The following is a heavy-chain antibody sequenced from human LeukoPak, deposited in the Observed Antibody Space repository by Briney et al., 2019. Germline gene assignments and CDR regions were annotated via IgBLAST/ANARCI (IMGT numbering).Heavy chain of an antibody. CDR3: ARDGGLIWGSYLGAFDI. V-gene: IGHV3-7*01. D-gene: IGHD3-16*01. CDR1: GFTFSSQW. J-gene: IGHJ3*02. CDR2: VNQGGTEK. Sequence: GGALRLSCAASGFTFSSQWMGWVRQAPGKGLEGVGNVNQGGTEKLYVDSVKGRVTISQHNDENSLYLQMNSLRGEDTAVYYCARDGGLIWGSYLGAFDIWGQGTMVTVSS.